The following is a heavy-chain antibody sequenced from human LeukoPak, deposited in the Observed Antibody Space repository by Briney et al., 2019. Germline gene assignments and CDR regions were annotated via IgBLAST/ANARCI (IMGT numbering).Heavy chain of an antibody. CDR2: IYYSGST. D-gene: IGHD2-15*01. V-gene: IGHV4-59*01. CDR1: GGSISTYY. CDR3: ARVSGGYDDY. J-gene: IGHJ4*03. Sequence: SETLSLTCTVSGGSISTYYWSWIRQPPGKGLEWIGYIYYSGSTNYNPSLRSLVTISVDTSKNQFSLKVNFVTAADTAVYYCARVSGGYDDYWGQGALVTVSS.